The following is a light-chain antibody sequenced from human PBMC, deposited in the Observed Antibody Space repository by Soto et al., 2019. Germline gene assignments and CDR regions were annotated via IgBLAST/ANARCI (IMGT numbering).Light chain of an antibody. V-gene: IGKV3-20*01. CDR2: GAS. Sequence: PGTLSLSPVERATLSCRASQSVSSSFLSWYQQKRGQAPRLLMFGASSRATGIPDRFSGSGSGTDFTLTIYRLEPEDFAVYYCQQSGYSPITFGQGTRLEI. J-gene: IGKJ5*01. CDR1: QSVSSSF. CDR3: QQSGYSPIT.